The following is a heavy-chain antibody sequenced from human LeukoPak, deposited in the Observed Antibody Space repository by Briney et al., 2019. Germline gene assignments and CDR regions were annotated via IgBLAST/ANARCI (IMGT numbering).Heavy chain of an antibody. CDR1: GGTFSSYA. D-gene: IGHD5-12*01. V-gene: IGHV1-2*04. CDR3: ARDGERGYSGYDSGTNWFDP. CDR2: INPNSGGT. Sequence: ASVKVSCEASGGTFSSYAISWVRQAPGQGLEWMGWINPNSGGTNYAQKFQGWVTMTRDTSISTAYMELSRLRSDDTAVYYCARDGERGYSGYDSGTNWFDPWGQGTLVTVSS. J-gene: IGHJ5*02.